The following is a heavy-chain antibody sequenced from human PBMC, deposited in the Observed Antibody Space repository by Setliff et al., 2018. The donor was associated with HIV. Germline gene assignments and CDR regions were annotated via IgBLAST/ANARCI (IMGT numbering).Heavy chain of an antibody. J-gene: IGHJ6*02. CDR2: IWFDGSDK. V-gene: IGHV3-33*01. Sequence: GGSLRLSCEISGFTFSNYGMHWVRQAPAKGLEWVAFIWFDGSDKYYADSVQGRFTISRDNSKNTLYLQMDSLRVEDTTVYYCTRKLAPGHGMDVWGQGTTVTVSS. D-gene: IGHD3-3*02. CDR3: TRKLAPGHGMDV. CDR1: GFTFSNYG.